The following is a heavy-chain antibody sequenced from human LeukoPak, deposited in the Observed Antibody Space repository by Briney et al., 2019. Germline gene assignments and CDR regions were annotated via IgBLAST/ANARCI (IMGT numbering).Heavy chain of an antibody. CDR3: ARDLVYGGPYYFDY. CDR2: IIPIFGTA. Sequence: SVKVSCKASGGTFSSYAISWVRQAPGQGLEWMGGIIPIFGTANYAQKFQGRVTITADESTSTAYMELRSLRSDDTAVYYCARDLVYGGPYYFDYWGQGTLVTVSS. V-gene: IGHV1-69*13. J-gene: IGHJ4*02. D-gene: IGHD4-23*01. CDR1: GGTFSSYA.